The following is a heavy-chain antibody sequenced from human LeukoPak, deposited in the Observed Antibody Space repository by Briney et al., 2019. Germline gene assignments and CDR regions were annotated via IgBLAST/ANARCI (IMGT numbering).Heavy chain of an antibody. CDR2: INPNSGGT. J-gene: IGHJ6*03. V-gene: IGHV1-2*02. Sequence: ASVKVSCKASGYTFTGYYMHWVRQAPGQGLEWMGWINPNSGGTNYAQKFQGRVTMTRDTSISTAYMELSRLRSDDTAVYYCAPAYGSGSYKDYYYMDVWAKGPRSPSP. CDR3: APAYGSGSYKDYYYMDV. D-gene: IGHD3-10*01. CDR1: GYTFTGYY.